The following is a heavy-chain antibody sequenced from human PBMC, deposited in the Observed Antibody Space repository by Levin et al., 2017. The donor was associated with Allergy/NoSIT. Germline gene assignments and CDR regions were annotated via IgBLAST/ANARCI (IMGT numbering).Heavy chain of an antibody. CDR2: IDWDDDK. V-gene: IGHV2-70*01. CDR3: ARIRSGYGDYGIGDWYFDL. Sequence: SGPTLVKPTQTLTLTCTFSGFSLSTSGMCVSWIRQPPGKALEWLALIDWDDDKYYSTSLKTRLTISKDTSKNQVVLTMTNMDPVDTATYYCARIRSGYGDYGIGDWYFDLWGRGTLVTVSS. D-gene: IGHD4-17*01. CDR1: GFSLSTSGMC. J-gene: IGHJ2*01.